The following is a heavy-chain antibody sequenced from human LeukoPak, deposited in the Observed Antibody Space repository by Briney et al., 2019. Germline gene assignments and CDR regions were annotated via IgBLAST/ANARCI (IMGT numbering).Heavy chain of an antibody. V-gene: IGHV4-59*08. J-gene: IGHJ6*02. Sequence: SETLSLTCTVAGGSLSSYYWSWIRQPPGKGLEWIGYIYYSGSTNYNPSLKSRVTISVDTSKNQFSLRLSSVTAADTAVYYCASSTYYDFWSGYYPDYYYYGMDVWGQGTTVTVSS. CDR1: GGSLSSYY. D-gene: IGHD3-3*01. CDR3: ASSTYYDFWSGYYPDYYYYGMDV. CDR2: IYYSGST.